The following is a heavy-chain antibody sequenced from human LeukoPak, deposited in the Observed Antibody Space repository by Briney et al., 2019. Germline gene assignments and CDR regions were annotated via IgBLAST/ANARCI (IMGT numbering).Heavy chain of an antibody. J-gene: IGHJ4*02. V-gene: IGHV3-23*01. CDR1: GFTFSSAS. CDR2: ISGSGGST. D-gene: IGHD3-10*01. CDR3: AKNIVGGVIMSSSFDY. Sequence: GGSLRLSCAASGFTFSSASMNWVRQAPEKGLEWVSAISGSGGSTYYADSVKGRFSISRDNSKNTLYMQMNSLRAEDTAVYYCAKNIVGGVIMSSSFDYWGQGTLVTVSP.